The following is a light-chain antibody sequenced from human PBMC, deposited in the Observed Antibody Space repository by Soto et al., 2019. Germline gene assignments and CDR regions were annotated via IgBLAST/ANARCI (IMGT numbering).Light chain of an antibody. CDR2: AAS. J-gene: IGKJ4*01. V-gene: IGKV1-39*01. Sequence: DIQMTQSPSSLSVSVGDRVTITCRASQSIGGFLNWYQQKLGKAPKLLIYAASSLHSGVPSRFSGSGSGTDFTLTISSLQPEDFATYYCQQSYSTPLTFGGGTKVEI. CDR1: QSIGGF. CDR3: QQSYSTPLT.